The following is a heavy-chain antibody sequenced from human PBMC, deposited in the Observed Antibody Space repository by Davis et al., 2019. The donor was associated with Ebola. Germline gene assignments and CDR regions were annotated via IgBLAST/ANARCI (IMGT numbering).Heavy chain of an antibody. Sequence: ASVKVSCKTSGYTFTDYYIHWVRQAPGQGLEWMGWISAYNGNTNYAQKLQGRVTMTTDTSTSTAYMELRSLRSEDTAVYYCARLCSSSCPNDYWGQGTLVTVSS. D-gene: IGHD6-13*01. J-gene: IGHJ4*02. V-gene: IGHV1-18*04. CDR1: GYTFTDYY. CDR3: ARLCSSSCPNDY. CDR2: ISAYNGNT.